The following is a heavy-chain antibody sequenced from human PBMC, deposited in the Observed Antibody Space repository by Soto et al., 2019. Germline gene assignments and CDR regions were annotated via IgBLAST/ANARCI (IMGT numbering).Heavy chain of an antibody. Sequence: PGGSLRLSCAASGFTFSSYWMHWVRQAPGKGLVWVSRINSDGSSTSYADSVKGRFTISRDNAKNTLYLQMNSLRAEDTAVYYCARGFEYSSTFDFWGQGALVTVSS. CDR3: ARGFEYSSTFDF. CDR2: INSDGSST. CDR1: GFTFSSYW. D-gene: IGHD6-6*01. V-gene: IGHV3-74*01. J-gene: IGHJ4*02.